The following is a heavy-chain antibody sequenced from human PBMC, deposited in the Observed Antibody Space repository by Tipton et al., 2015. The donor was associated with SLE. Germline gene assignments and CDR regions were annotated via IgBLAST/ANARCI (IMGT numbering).Heavy chain of an antibody. Sequence: PLRLSCAASGFTFSSYEMNWVRQAPGKGLEWVSYISSSGSTIYYADSVKGRFTISRDNAKNSLYLQMNSLRAEDTAVYYCASFEGYQLLIYWGQGTLVTVSS. V-gene: IGHV3-48*03. J-gene: IGHJ4*02. CDR3: ASFEGYQLLIY. D-gene: IGHD2-2*01. CDR2: ISSSGSTI. CDR1: GFTFSSYE.